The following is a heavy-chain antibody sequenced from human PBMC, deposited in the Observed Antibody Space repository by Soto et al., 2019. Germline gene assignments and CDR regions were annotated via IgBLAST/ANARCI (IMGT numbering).Heavy chain of an antibody. Sequence: GGSLILSCAASGFTFSSYAMSWVRQAPGKGLEWVSAISGSGGSTYYADSVKGRFTISRDNSKNTLYLQMNSLRAEDTAVYYCAKDLAAMVTYYYYGMDVWGQGTTVTVSS. J-gene: IGHJ6*02. CDR2: ISGSGGST. D-gene: IGHD5-18*01. CDR3: AKDLAAMVTYYYYGMDV. CDR1: GFTFSSYA. V-gene: IGHV3-23*01.